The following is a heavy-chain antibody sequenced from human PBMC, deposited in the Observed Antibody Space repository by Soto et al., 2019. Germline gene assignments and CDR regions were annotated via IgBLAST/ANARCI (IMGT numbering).Heavy chain of an antibody. CDR3: ARQGGYYYGSGSYSYDYCMDV. CDR2: IIPIFGTA. CDR1: GGTFSSYA. J-gene: IGHJ6*02. V-gene: IGHV1-69*06. Sequence: QVQLVQSGAEVKKPGSSVKVSCKASGGTFSSYAISWVRQAPGQGLEWMGGIIPIFGTANYAQKFQGRVTITANNSTSTAYMELRGLRSEDTAVYYCARQGGYYYGSGSYSYDYCMDVWGQGTTVTVSS. D-gene: IGHD3-10*01.